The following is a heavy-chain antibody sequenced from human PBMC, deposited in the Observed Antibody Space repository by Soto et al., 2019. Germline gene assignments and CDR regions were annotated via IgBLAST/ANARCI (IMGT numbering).Heavy chain of an antibody. D-gene: IGHD2-15*01. V-gene: IGHV4-59*08. CDR1: GGSISSYY. Sequence: SETLSLTCTVSGGSISSYYWSWIRQPPGKGLEWIGYIYYSGSTNYNPSLKSRVTISVDTSKNQFSLKLSSVTAADTAVYYCARQDAAVVAAIGYWGQGTLVTVSS. CDR2: IYYSGST. CDR3: ARQDAAVVAAIGY. J-gene: IGHJ4*02.